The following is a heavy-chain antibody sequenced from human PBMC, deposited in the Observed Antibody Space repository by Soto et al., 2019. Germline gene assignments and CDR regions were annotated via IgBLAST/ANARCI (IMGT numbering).Heavy chain of an antibody. V-gene: IGHV3-21*01. CDR3: AREYTAWPLAYGLDV. J-gene: IGHJ6*02. D-gene: IGHD2-2*02. Sequence: GGSLRLSCVGSGFTFSTYSINWVGQAPGKGLEWVSSISSRSDIYYADSVKGRFTISRDNAKNSVSLQMNSLRAEDTAVYYCAREYTAWPLAYGLDVWGQGTTLTVS. CDR1: GFTFSTYS. CDR2: ISSRSDI.